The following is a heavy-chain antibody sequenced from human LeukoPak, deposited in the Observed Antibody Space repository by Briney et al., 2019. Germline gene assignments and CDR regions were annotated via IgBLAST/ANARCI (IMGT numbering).Heavy chain of an antibody. V-gene: IGHV4-39*01. CDR1: GGSISSSSYY. J-gene: IGHJ6*03. Sequence: SETLSLTCTVSGGSISSSSYYWGWIRQPPGKGLEWIGSIYCSGSTYYNPSRKSRVTISVDTSKNQFSLKLSSVTAADTAVYYCARRLIFYIRYFDTTGMDVWGKGTTVTVSS. CDR3: ARRLIFYIRYFDTTGMDV. CDR2: IYCSGST. D-gene: IGHD3-9*01.